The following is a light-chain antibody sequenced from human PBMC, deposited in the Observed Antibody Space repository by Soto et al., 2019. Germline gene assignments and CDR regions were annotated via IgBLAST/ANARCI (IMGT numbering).Light chain of an antibody. J-gene: IGKJ1*01. CDR2: GAS. CDR1: QTVGSN. Sequence: EVVLTQSPATLSVSPGDRATLSCRASQTVGSNLAWYQHKPGQAPRLLISGASTRATGVPARFGGSGSGTEFALTITGLQSEDFTVYFCQQYNTRPQTFGQGTKVDIK. CDR3: QQYNTRPQT. V-gene: IGKV3-15*01.